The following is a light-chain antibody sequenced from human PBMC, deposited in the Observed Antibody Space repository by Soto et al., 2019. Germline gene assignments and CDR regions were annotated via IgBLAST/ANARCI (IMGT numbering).Light chain of an antibody. V-gene: IGKV2-28*01. J-gene: IGKJ2*01. CDR3: MQALQTPYT. CDR2: LGS. Sequence: DIVMTQSPLSLPVTPGEPASISCRSSQSLLHSNGYNYLDWYLQHPGQSQQLLLYLGSNRASGVPDRFSGSESGTDFTLKISRVEADDVVLDYYMQALQTPYTFGHGTKLEIK. CDR1: QSLLHSNGYNY.